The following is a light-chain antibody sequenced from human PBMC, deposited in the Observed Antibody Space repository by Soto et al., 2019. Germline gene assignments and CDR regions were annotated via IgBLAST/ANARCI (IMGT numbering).Light chain of an antibody. CDR1: SGHSSYA. CDR2: VNSDGRH. CDR3: QTWGTGPVV. V-gene: IGLV4-69*01. Sequence: QLVLTQSPSASASLGASVKLTCTLSSGHSSYAIAWHQQQPEKGPRYLMRVNSDGRHIKGDGLPDRFSGSSSGAERYLTIAGLESEDEADYYWQTWGTGPVVFGGGTKLTVL. J-gene: IGLJ2*01.